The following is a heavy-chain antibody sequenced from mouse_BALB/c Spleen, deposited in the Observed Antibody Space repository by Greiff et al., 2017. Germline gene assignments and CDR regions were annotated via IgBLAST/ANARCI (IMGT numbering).Heavy chain of an antibody. CDR3: ARNSNYGYDGIAY. V-gene: IGHV2-2*02. CDR2: IWSGGST. CDR1: GFSLTSYG. J-gene: IGHJ3*01. D-gene: IGHD2-2*01. Sequence: VQVVESGPGLVQPSQSLSITCTVSGFSLTSYGVHWVRQSPGKGLEWLGVIWSGGSTDYNAAFISRLSISKDNSKSQVFFKMNSLQANDTAIYYCARNSNYGYDGIAYWGQGTLVTVSA.